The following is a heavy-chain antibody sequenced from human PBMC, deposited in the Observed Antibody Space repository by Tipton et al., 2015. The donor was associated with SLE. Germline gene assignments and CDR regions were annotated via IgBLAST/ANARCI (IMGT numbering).Heavy chain of an antibody. J-gene: IGHJ4*02. Sequence: TLSLTCTVSGGSISSSSYYWGWIRQPPGKGLEWIGSIYYSGSTYYNPPLKSRVTISVDTSKNQFSLKLSSVTAADTAVYYCASQGSSSGELDYWGQGTLVTVSS. V-gene: IGHV4-39*01. CDR2: IYYSGST. CDR1: GGSISSSSYY. D-gene: IGHD6-13*01. CDR3: ASQGSSSGELDY.